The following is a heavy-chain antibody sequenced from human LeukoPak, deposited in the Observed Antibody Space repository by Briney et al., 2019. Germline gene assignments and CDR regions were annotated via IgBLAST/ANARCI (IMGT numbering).Heavy chain of an antibody. V-gene: IGHV3-33*03. Sequence: GGSLRLSCAASGFTFSSYGMHWVRQAPGKGLEWVAVIWYDGSNKYYADSVKGRFTISRDNAKNSLYLQMNSLRAEDTALYYCSKDYSSGWSENFDYWGQGTLVTVSS. D-gene: IGHD6-19*01. CDR1: GFTFSSYG. J-gene: IGHJ4*02. CDR2: IWYDGSNK. CDR3: SKDYSSGWSENFDY.